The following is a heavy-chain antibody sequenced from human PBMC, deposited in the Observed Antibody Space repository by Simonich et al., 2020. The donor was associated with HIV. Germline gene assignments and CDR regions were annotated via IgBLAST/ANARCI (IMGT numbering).Heavy chain of an antibody. CDR1: GGSFRGYY. J-gene: IGHJ1*01. Sequence: QVQLQQWGAGLLKPSETLSLTCAVYGGSFRGYYWSGIRQPPGKGLEWIGEINHRGSTNYNPYLKSRVTISVDTSKNQFSRKLSSVTAADTAVYYCARLTAGGLGEYFQHWGQGTLVTVSS. CDR3: ARLTAGGLGEYFQH. D-gene: IGHD6-13*01. CDR2: INHRGST. V-gene: IGHV4-34*01.